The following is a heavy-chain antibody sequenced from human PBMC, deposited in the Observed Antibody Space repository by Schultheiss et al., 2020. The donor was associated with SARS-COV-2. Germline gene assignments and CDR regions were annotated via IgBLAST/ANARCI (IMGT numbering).Heavy chain of an antibody. CDR3: SIMYDSTWWGLDF. Sequence: SQTLLLTCAVNGGSLSDYNGTWIRQSPGRGLEWIGEINPSGSSSYNPSLKSRVFISVDTSKNHLSLKLTSVTAEDTAIYYCSIMYDSTWWGLDFWGQGTLVTVSS. CDR2: INPSGSS. D-gene: IGHD6-13*01. V-gene: IGHV4-34*01. J-gene: IGHJ4*02. CDR1: GGSLSDYN.